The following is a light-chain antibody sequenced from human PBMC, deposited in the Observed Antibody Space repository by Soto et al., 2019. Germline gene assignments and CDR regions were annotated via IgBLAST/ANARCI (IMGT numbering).Light chain of an antibody. CDR3: QQRSNWPPDT. J-gene: IGKJ5*01. CDR1: QSVSSY. Sequence: IVLTQSPATLSLSPGERATLSCMASQSVSSYLAWYQQKPGQAPRLLIYDASNRATGIPARFSGSGSGTDFTLTISSLEPEDFAVYYCQQRSNWPPDTFGQGTRLEIK. CDR2: DAS. V-gene: IGKV3-11*01.